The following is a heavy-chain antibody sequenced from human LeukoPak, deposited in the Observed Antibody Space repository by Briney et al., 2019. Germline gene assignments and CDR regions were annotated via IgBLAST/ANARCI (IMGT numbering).Heavy chain of an antibody. CDR3: TRDLMDYDVSTGLHHYYMDV. J-gene: IGHJ6*02. CDR1: GFTFSSYG. V-gene: IGHV3-21*01. Sequence: GGSLRLSCADSGFTFSSYGMNWVRQTPGKGREWVSSISSSSNYINDADSGKVRFTISRDNAKTTLYLHMNTLRVEDTAVYYCTRDLMDYDVSTGLHHYYMDVWGQGTTVTVSS. D-gene: IGHD3-9*01. CDR2: ISSSSNYI.